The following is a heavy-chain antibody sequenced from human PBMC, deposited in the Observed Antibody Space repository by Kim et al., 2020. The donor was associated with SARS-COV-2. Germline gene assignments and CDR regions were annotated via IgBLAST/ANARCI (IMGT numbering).Heavy chain of an antibody. Sequence: GGSLRLSCAASGFTFSSYAMHWVRQAPGKGLEWVAVISYDGSNKYYADSVKGRFTISRDNSKNTLYLQMNSLRAEDTAVYYCARDEEMATISFDYWGQGTLVTVSS. CDR1: GFTFSSYA. CDR2: ISYDGSNK. D-gene: IGHD5-12*01. CDR3: ARDEEMATISFDY. V-gene: IGHV3-30*04. J-gene: IGHJ4*02.